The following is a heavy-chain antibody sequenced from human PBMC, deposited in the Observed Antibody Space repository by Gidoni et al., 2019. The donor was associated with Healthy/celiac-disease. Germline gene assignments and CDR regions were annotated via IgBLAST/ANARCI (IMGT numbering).Heavy chain of an antibody. CDR2: IYYSGST. D-gene: IGHD6-13*01. J-gene: IGHJ3*02. CDR1: GGSLSSSSYY. CDR3: ARHPSSSWYYSSNGHKVGAGAFDI. Sequence: QLQLQESGPGLVKPSETLSLTCTVSGGSLSSSSYYWGWIRQPPGKGLEWIGSIYYSGSTYYNPSLKSRVTISVDTSKNQFSLKLSSVTAADTAVYYCARHPSSSWYYSSNGHKVGAGAFDIWGQGTMVTVSS. V-gene: IGHV4-39*01.